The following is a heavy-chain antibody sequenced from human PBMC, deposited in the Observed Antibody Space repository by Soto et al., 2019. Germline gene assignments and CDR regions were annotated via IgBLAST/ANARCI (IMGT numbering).Heavy chain of an antibody. CDR2: IYYSGST. J-gene: IGHJ5*02. CDR3: AMGLDYGGNSVWFDP. Sequence: QVQLQESGPGLVKPSQTLSLTCTFSGGSISSGGYYWSWIRQHPGKGLGWIGYIYYSGSTYYNPSLNSRVTMSVDTSKNQFSLKLSSVTAADTAVYYCAMGLDYGGNSVWFDPWGQGTLVTVSS. D-gene: IGHD4-17*01. V-gene: IGHV4-31*03. CDR1: GGSISSGGYY.